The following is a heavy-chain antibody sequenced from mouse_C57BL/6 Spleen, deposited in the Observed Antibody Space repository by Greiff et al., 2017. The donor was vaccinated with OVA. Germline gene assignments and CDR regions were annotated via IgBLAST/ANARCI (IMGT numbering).Heavy chain of an antibody. CDR1: GYTFPGYW. Sequence: QVQLQQPGAELMKPGASVKLSCKATGYTFPGYWIAWVKQRPGHGLEWIGEIYPGSGSTNYNEKFKGKATLTADTSSSTAYMQLSSLTTDYSAIYYCASNYYCSWFSYWGQGTLVTVSA. D-gene: IGHD1-1*01. CDR3: ASNYYCSWFSY. CDR2: IYPGSGST. J-gene: IGHJ3*01. V-gene: IGHV1-9*01.